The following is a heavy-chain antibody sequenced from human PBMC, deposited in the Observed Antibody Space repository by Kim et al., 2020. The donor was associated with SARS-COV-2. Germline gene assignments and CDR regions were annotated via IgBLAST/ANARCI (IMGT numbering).Heavy chain of an antibody. CDR2: ISAYNGNT. V-gene: IGHV1-18*01. D-gene: IGHD6-19*01. J-gene: IGHJ6*02. Sequence: ASVKVSCKASGYTFTSYGISWVRQAPGQGLEWMGWISAYNGNTNYAQKLQGRVTMTTDTSTSTAYMELRSLRSDDTAVYYCARERTKSIAVAGTVYYYYGMDVWGQGTTVTVSS. CDR1: GYTFTSYG. CDR3: ARERTKSIAVAGTVYYYYGMDV.